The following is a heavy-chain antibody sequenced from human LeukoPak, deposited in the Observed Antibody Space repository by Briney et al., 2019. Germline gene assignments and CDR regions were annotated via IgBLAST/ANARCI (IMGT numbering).Heavy chain of an antibody. J-gene: IGHJ6*03. CDR3: IRTLIVATSPYMDV. Sequence: GGSLRLSCAASGFTFSSYRMHWVRQAPGKGLVWVSRVNSDGTGTTYADSVEGRFTISRDNAKNTVYLQMNSLRAEDMAIYYCIRTLIVATSPYMDVWGKGTTVTVSS. CDR1: GFTFSSYR. CDR2: VNSDGTGT. D-gene: IGHD5-12*01. V-gene: IGHV3-74*01.